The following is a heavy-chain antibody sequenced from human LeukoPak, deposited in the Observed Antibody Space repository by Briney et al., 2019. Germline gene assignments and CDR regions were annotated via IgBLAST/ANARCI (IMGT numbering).Heavy chain of an antibody. CDR1: GFTFSSYG. CDR3: ARGPLYGSGSYPFDY. D-gene: IGHD3-10*01. V-gene: IGHV3-33*08. Sequence: GGSLRLSCAASGFTFSSYGMHWVRQAPGKGLEWVAVIWYDGSNKYYADSVKGRFTISRDNSKNTLYLQMNSLSAEDTAVYYCARGPLYGSGSYPFDYWGQGTLVTVSS. CDR2: IWYDGSNK. J-gene: IGHJ4*02.